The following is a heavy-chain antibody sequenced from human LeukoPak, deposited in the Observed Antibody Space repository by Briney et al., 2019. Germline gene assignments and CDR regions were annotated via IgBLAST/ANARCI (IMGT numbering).Heavy chain of an antibody. CDR1: GGSISSTTSY. CDR3: ARHGSTDYFDY. Sequence: SETLSLTCAVSGGSISSTTSYWGWIRQPPGKGLEWLGRVYYSGSTFYNPSLKSRVTISVDTSKNQFSLRLSSVTAADTAVYYCARHGSTDYFDYWGQGTLVTVSS. D-gene: IGHD2-2*03. J-gene: IGHJ4*02. CDR2: VYYSGST. V-gene: IGHV4-39*01.